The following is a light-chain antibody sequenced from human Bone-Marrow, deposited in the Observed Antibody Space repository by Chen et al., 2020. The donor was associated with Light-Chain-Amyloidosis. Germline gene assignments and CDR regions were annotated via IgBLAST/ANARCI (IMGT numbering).Light chain of an antibody. CDR3: QQYGTSPLT. Sequence: IVLTQSPGTLSLSPGEGANLSCRASQTISSNYLTWYQQKFGQAPRLLIYGASSRATDIPDRFTGSGSGTDFTLTINRLEPEDFAMYYCQQYGTSPLTVGGGTKVEIK. V-gene: IGKV3-20*01. CDR2: GAS. CDR1: QTISSNY. J-gene: IGKJ4*01.